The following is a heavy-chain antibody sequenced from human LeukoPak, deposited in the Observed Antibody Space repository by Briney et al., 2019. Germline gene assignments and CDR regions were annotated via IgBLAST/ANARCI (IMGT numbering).Heavy chain of an antibody. V-gene: IGHV1-69*04. CDR2: IIPILGIA. CDR1: GGTFSSYA. D-gene: IGHD1-26*01. CDR3: AKEKWELPHFDY. Sequence: SVKVSCKASGGTFSSYAISWVRQAPGQGLEWMGRIIPILGIANYAQKFQGRVTITADKSTSTAYMELSSLRSEDTAVYYCAKEKWELPHFDYWGQGTLVTVSS. J-gene: IGHJ4*02.